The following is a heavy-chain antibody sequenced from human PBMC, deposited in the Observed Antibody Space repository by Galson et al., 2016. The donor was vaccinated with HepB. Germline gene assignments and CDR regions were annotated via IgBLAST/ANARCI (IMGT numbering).Heavy chain of an antibody. Sequence: LSLTCTVSGASLSSGAYHWAWIRQPAGKGLEWMGHTYYGEGTRYNPSLKSRVTISLDTSKNQFSVKLRSVTAADTAVYFCARGTRPYSNYPPTLDCWGQGTLVTVSS. CDR1: GASLSSGAYH. CDR2: TYYGEGT. D-gene: IGHD4-11*01. V-gene: IGHV4-61*08. J-gene: IGHJ4*02. CDR3: ARGTRPYSNYPPTLDC.